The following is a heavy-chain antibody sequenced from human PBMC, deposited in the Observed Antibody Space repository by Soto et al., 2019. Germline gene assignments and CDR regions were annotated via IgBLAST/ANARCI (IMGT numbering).Heavy chain of an antibody. Sequence: GGSLRLSCAASGFSVSYYGMHWVRQAPGKGLEWVAVISYDGSNKYYADSVKGRFTISRDDSKNTLYLQMNSLRAEDTAVYYCAKDGYCSRSSCRDDYYFYYYMDVWGEGTTVTVSS. D-gene: IGHD2-2*03. J-gene: IGHJ6*03. V-gene: IGHV3-30*18. CDR1: GFSVSYYG. CDR3: AKDGYCSRSSCRDDYYFYYYMDV. CDR2: ISYDGSNK.